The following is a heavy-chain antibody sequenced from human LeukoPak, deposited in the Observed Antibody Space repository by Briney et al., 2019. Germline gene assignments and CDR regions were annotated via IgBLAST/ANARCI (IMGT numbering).Heavy chain of an antibody. Sequence: ASVKVSCKASGYTFTSYDINWVRQATGQGLEWMGWMNPNSGNTGYAQKFQGRVTMTRNTSISTAYMELSSLRSEDTAVYYCARSPSDILTGYYTVHFDYWGQGTLVTVSS. CDR2: MNPNSGNT. D-gene: IGHD3-9*01. J-gene: IGHJ4*02. V-gene: IGHV1-8*01. CDR1: GYTFTSYD. CDR3: ARSPSDILTGYYTVHFDY.